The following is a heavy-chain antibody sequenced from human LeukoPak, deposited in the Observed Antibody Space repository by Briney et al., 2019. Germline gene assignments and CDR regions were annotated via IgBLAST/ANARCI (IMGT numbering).Heavy chain of an antibody. CDR2: ILYTGTT. CDR1: GDSISDHH. CDR3: AMYTTGRGGHGY. J-gene: IGHJ4*02. V-gene: IGHV4-59*11. Sequence: SETLSHTCTVSGDSISDHHWSWIRQPPGKGLEWIGYILYTGTTNYNPSLKSRVTISVDTSRNQFSLKLSSVTAADTAVYYCAMYTTGRGGHGYWGQGTLITVSA. D-gene: IGHD2/OR15-2a*01.